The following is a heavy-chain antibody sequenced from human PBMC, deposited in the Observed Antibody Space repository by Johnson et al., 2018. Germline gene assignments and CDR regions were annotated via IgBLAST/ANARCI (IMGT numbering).Heavy chain of an antibody. CDR3: ARFLGDYSNYYYYGMDV. V-gene: IGHV1-8*01. Sequence: QVQLVESGAEVKKPGASVKVSCKASGYTFTSYDINWVRQATGQGLEWMGWMNPNSGNTGYAQKFQGRVPMTRNTSISTAYMELSSRRSEDTAVYYCARFLGDYSNYYYYGMDVWGQGTTVTVSS. D-gene: IGHD4-11*01. CDR2: MNPNSGNT. J-gene: IGHJ6*02. CDR1: GYTFTSYD.